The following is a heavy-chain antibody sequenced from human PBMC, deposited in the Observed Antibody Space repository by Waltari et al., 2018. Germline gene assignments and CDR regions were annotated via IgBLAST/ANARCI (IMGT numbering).Heavy chain of an antibody. V-gene: IGHV3-53*01. J-gene: IGHJ6*02. Sequence: EVQLVESGGGLIQPGGSLRLSCAASGFTVSSNYMSWVRQAPGKGMEGVAVIESGGRTDYADSVKGRFTISRDNSKNTLYLQMNSLRAEDTAVYYCARDPGMDVWGQGTTVTVSS. CDR3: ARDPGMDV. CDR2: IESGGRT. CDR1: GFTVSSNY.